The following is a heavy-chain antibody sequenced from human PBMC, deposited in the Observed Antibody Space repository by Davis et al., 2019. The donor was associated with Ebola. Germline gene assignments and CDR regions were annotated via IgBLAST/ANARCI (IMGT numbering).Heavy chain of an antibody. V-gene: IGHV3-9*01. CDR1: GFTFDDYA. Sequence: SLKISCAASGFTFDDYAMHWVRQAPGKGLEWVSGISWNSGGIGYADSVKGRFTISRDNAKNSLYLQMSSLGAEDTAVYHCATDTSGYYRVWGQGTLVTVSS. CDR3: ATDTSGYYRV. CDR2: ISWNSGGI. J-gene: IGHJ4*02. D-gene: IGHD3-22*01.